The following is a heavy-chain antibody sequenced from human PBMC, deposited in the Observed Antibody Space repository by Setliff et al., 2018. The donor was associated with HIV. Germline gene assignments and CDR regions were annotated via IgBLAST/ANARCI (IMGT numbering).Heavy chain of an antibody. V-gene: IGHV1-69*10. CDR2: IIPILGIA. D-gene: IGHD3-22*01. CDR1: GYSFINYG. Sequence: SVKVSCKASGYSFINYGISWVRQAPGQGLEWMGGIIPILGIANYAQKFQGRVTITADKSTSTAYMELSSLRSEDTAVYYCARATYYYDSSGYIDDYWGQGTLVTVPQ. CDR3: ARATYYYDSSGYIDDY. J-gene: IGHJ4*02.